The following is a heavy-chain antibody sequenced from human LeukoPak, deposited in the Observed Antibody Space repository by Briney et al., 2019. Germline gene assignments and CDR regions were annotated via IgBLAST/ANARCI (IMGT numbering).Heavy chain of an antibody. Sequence: GSLRLSCAASGFTFSSYSMNWVRQAPGKGLEWVSSISSSSSYIYYADSVKGRFTISRDNAKNSLYLQMNSLRAEDTAVYYCARGSYYCGGDDCYTAEYFQFWGKGTLVTVSS. CDR2: ISSSSSYI. CDR3: ARGSYYCGGDDCYTAEYFQF. D-gene: IGHD2-21*01. CDR1: GFTFSSYS. V-gene: IGHV3-21*01. J-gene: IGHJ1*01.